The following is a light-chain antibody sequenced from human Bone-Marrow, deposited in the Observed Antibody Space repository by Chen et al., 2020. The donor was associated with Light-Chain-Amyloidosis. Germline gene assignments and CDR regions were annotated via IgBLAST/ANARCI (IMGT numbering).Light chain of an antibody. CDR3: SSYTITNTLV. V-gene: IGLV2-14*01. J-gene: IGLJ1*01. CDR2: EVT. Sequence: QSALTQPASVSGSPGQSTTISCTGTSSDVGGDNHVSWYQHHPDKAPKLMIYEVTNRPSWVPDRFSCSKSDNTSSLTISGLQTEDEADYFCSSYTITNTLVFGCGTRVTVL. CDR1: SSDVGGDNH.